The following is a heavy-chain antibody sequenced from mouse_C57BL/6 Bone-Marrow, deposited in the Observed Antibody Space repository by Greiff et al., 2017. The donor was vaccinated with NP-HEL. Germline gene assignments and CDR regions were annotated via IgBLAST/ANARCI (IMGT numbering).Heavy chain of an antibody. J-gene: IGHJ3*01. CDR2: ISDGGSYT. CDR1: GFTFSSYA. V-gene: IGHV5-4*01. Sequence: EVQVVESGGGLVKPGGSLKLSCAASGFTFSSYAMSWVRQTPEKRLEWVATISDGGSYTYYPDNVKGRFTISRDNAKNNLYLQMSHLKSEDTAMYYCARDTDYYGSLFAHWGQGTLVTVSA. CDR3: ARDTDYYGSLFAH. D-gene: IGHD1-1*01.